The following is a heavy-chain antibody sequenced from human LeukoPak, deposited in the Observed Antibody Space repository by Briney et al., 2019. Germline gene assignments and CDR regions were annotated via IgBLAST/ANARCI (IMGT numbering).Heavy chain of an antibody. CDR1: GGSISNYH. J-gene: IGHJ2*01. CDR2: ISYSGSA. CDR3: ARGRHYYDSSGEYYWYFDL. V-gene: IGHV4-59*01. D-gene: IGHD3-22*01. Sequence: SETLSLTCSISGGSISNYHWRWIRHPPGKGLEWIGYISYSGSANYKPALKGRVTISVDTSKNQCTLTLSSVTAADTAVYSCARGRHYYDSSGEYYWYFDLWGRGTQVTVSS.